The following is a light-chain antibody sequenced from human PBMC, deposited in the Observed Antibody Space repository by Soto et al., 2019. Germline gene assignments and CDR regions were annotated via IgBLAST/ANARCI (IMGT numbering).Light chain of an antibody. CDR3: SSYTSSSTLV. J-gene: IGLJ2*01. V-gene: IGLV2-14*01. CDR2: DVS. CDR1: SSDVGAYNY. Sequence: QSALTQPASVSGSPGQSITLSCTGTSSDVGAYNYVSWCQQHPGKAPKLMIYDVSNRPSGVSNRFSGSKSGNTASLTISGLQAEDEADYYCSSYTSSSTLVFGGGTKLTVL.